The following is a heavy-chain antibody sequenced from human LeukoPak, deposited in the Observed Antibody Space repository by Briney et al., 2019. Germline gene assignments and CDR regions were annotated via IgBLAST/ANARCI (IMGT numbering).Heavy chain of an antibody. CDR2: ISSSSSYI. Sequence: GGSLRLSCAASGFTFSSYSMNWVRQAPGKGLEWVSSISSSSSYIYYADSVKGRFTISRDNVKNSLYLQMNSLRAEDTAVYYCARDPQAYCGGDCYGRWGQGTLVTVSS. D-gene: IGHD2-21*02. V-gene: IGHV3-21*01. CDR3: ARDPQAYCGGDCYGR. J-gene: IGHJ4*02. CDR1: GFTFSSYS.